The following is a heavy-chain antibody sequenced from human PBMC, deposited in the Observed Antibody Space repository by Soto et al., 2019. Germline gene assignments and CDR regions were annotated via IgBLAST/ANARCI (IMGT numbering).Heavy chain of an antibody. J-gene: IGHJ4*02. V-gene: IGHV4-34*01. Sequence: SETLSLTCAVYGGSFSNNYWTWFRQPPGKGLEWIGEISPSGTTKYIPSLKSRGTISVDTSRKQFFLKVTSVSAADTAVYYCAKSLWFGTKPEIWVPGTLVTVSS. CDR3: AKSLWFGTKPEI. CDR2: ISPSGTT. CDR1: GGSFSNNY. D-gene: IGHD3-10*01.